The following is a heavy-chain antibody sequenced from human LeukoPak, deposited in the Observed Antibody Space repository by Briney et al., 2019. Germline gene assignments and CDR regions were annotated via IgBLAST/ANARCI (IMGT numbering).Heavy chain of an antibody. CDR1: GDSISSYY. J-gene: IGHJ5*02. V-gene: IGHV4-59*08. Sequence: PSETLSLTCTVSGDSISSYYWSWIRQPPGKGLKWIGYMYYSGSSNYNPSLKSRVTTSVDTSQNQFSLKLRSVTAADTAVYYCARRVTSNCFDPWGQGTLVTVTS. CDR3: ARRVTSNCFDP. CDR2: MYYSGSS. D-gene: IGHD2-21*02.